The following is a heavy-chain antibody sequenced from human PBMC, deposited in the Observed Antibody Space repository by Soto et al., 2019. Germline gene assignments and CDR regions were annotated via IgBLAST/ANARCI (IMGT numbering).Heavy chain of an antibody. J-gene: IGHJ5*02. D-gene: IGHD3-22*01. Sequence: QVQLQESGPGLVKPSETLSLTCTVSGGSISSYYWSWIRQPAGKGLEWIGRIYTSGSTNYNPSLKSRVTMSVDTSKNQFSLKLSSVTAADTAVYYCVRDMRYYYDSSGYYYGYNWFDPWGQGTLVTVSS. CDR3: VRDMRYYYDSSGYYYGYNWFDP. V-gene: IGHV4-4*07. CDR2: IYTSGST. CDR1: GGSISSYY.